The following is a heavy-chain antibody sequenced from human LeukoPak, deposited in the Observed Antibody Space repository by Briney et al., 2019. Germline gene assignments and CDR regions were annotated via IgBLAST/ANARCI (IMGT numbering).Heavy chain of an antibody. Sequence: PSETLSLTCNVSGVSLSDHYWTWIRQPPGKGLEWIGYVYYSGSASYNPFLNPSLKSRVTLSLDTSKNQFSLTLTSVTAADTAVYYCSGDRLVPYYFDRWGQGTLVTVSS. D-gene: IGHD6-19*01. V-gene: IGHV4-59*03. CDR3: SGDRLVPYYFDR. J-gene: IGHJ4*02. CDR1: GVSLSDHY. CDR2: VYYSGSA.